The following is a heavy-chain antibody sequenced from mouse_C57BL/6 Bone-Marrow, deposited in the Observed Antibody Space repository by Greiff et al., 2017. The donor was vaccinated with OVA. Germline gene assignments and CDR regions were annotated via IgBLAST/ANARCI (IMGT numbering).Heavy chain of an antibody. Sequence: QVHVKQSGAELARPGASVKLSCKASGYTFTSYGISWVKQRTGQGLEWIGEIYPRSGNTYYNEKFKGKATLTADKSSSTAYMELRSLTSEDSAVYYCAKKGLLWLRRGFDYWGQGTTLTVST. V-gene: IGHV1-81*01. CDR1: GYTFTSYG. D-gene: IGHD2-2*01. CDR3: AKKGLLWLRRGFDY. CDR2: IYPRSGNT. J-gene: IGHJ2*01.